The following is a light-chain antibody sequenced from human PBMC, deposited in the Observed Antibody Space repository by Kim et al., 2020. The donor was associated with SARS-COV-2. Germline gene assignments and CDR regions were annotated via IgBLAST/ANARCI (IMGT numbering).Light chain of an antibody. CDR3: GLYMGNDVWV. J-gene: IGLJ3*02. CDR1: SGSVSTGYY. CDR2: NTT. V-gene: IGLV8-61*01. Sequence: GGTVTLTCGSNSGSVSTGYYPRWYQQTPGQTPRTLMYNTTSRSSGVPDRFSGSILGNKAALIITGAQADDEADYHCGLYMGNDVWVFGGGTKLTVL.